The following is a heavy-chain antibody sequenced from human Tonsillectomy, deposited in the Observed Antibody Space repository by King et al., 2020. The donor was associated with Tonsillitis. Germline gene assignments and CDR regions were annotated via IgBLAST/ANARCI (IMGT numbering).Heavy chain of an antibody. CDR2: ISSTGST. CDR1: GDSINSGPYY. D-gene: IGHD4-17*01. V-gene: IGHV4-61*02. Sequence: VQLQESGPGLVKPSQTLSLTCTVSGDSINSGPYYWHWIRQPAGKGLEWIGRISSTGSTNSNPSLKSRVTISVDTSKNQFSLKLSSVTAADTAVYYCAREDYGDYPYWGQGTLVTVSS. J-gene: IGHJ4*02. CDR3: AREDYGDYPY.